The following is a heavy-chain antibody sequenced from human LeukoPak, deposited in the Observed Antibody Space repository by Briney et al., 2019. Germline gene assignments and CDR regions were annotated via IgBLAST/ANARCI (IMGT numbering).Heavy chain of an antibody. CDR2: IYTSGST. Sequence: SQTLSLTCTVSGGSNSSGSYYWSWIRQPAGKGLEWIGRIYTSGSTNYNPSLKSRVTISVDTSKNQFSLKLSSVTAADTAVYYCARDELSASNDYWGQGTLVTVSS. CDR1: GGSNSSGSYY. CDR3: ARDELSASNDY. J-gene: IGHJ4*02. D-gene: IGHD3-16*02. V-gene: IGHV4-61*02.